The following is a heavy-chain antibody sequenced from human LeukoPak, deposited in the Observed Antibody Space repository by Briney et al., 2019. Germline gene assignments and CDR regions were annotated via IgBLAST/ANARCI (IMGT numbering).Heavy chain of an antibody. CDR3: ARGRWTGYCTSVSCYSGLDR. Sequence: GASVKVSCKASGYSFSNYDINWLRQATGQGPEWMGWMNPNSGNTGYAQKFQDRVTMTRSTSISTAYMELSSLRSEDTAVYYCARGRWTGYCTSVSCYSGLDRWGQGTLVTVSS. D-gene: IGHD2-2*02. CDR1: GYSFSNYD. V-gene: IGHV1-8*01. J-gene: IGHJ5*02. CDR2: MNPNSGNT.